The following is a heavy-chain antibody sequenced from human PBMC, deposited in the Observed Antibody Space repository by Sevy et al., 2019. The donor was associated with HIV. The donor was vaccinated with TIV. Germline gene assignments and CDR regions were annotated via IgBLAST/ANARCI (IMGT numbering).Heavy chain of an antibody. Sequence: GGSLRLSCEASGFTFSSFDMHWVRQATGKGLEWISTIGAAGDTYYLGSVKGRFTISRENAKNSLYLQMNSLRAGDTALYYCARGLRDGEDIFQYYGMDVWGRGTTVTVSS. D-gene: IGHD4-17*01. V-gene: IGHV3-13*01. CDR1: GFTFSSFD. CDR2: IGAAGDT. J-gene: IGHJ6*02. CDR3: ARGLRDGEDIFQYYGMDV.